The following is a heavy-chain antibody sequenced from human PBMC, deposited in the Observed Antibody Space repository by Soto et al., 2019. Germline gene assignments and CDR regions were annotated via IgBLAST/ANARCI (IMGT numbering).Heavy chain of an antibody. CDR2: ISAYNGNT. CDR3: ARVGAGYYYDSSGYYGEFDY. Sequence: GASVKVSCKASGYTFTSYGISWVRQAPGQGLEWMGWISAYNGNTNYAQKLQGRVTMTTDTSTSTAYMELRSRRSDDTAVYYCARVGAGYYYDSSGYYGEFDYWGQGTLVTVSS. CDR1: GYTFTSYG. J-gene: IGHJ4*02. D-gene: IGHD3-22*01. V-gene: IGHV1-18*01.